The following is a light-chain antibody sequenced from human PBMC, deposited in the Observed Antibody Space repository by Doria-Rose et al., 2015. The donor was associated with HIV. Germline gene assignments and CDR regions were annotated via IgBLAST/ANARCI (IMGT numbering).Light chain of an antibody. J-gene: IGKJ1*01. V-gene: IGKV3-20*01. CDR3: HQYGTSWT. Sequence: EIVMTQSPGTLSLSPGERATLSCGASQSFSSTYLAWYQQKPGRAPSLLIYDGSTRATGIPDRFSASGSGTDFTLTINRLEPEDFALYYCHQYGTSWTFGQGTKVEI. CDR2: DGS. CDR1: QSFSSTY.